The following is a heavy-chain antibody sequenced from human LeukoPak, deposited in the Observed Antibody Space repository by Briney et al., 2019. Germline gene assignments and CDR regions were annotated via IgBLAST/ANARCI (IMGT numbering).Heavy chain of an antibody. J-gene: IGHJ4*02. CDR3: ALGGYSSGWYYFDY. Sequence: PGRSLRLSCAASGFTFSSYGMHWVRQAPGKGLEWVAVIWYDGSNKYYADSVKGRFTISRDNSKNTLYLQMNSLRAEDTAVYYCALGGYSSGWYYFDYLGQGTLVTVSS. CDR2: IWYDGSNK. D-gene: IGHD6-19*01. CDR1: GFTFSSYG. V-gene: IGHV3-33*01.